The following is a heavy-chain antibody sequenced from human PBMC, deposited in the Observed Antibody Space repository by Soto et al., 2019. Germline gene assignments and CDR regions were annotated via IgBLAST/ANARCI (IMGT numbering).Heavy chain of an antibody. CDR3: ARGRWELLGLDA. CDR2: INNDGSDT. D-gene: IGHD1-26*01. V-gene: IGHV3-74*01. CDR1: GFSFSDYY. Sequence: GGSLRLSCAASGFSFSDYYIHWVRQAPGKGLVWVSRINNDGSDTTYADSVKGRFTISRDNAKNTVYLQMNGLRAEDTAVYYCARGRWELLGLDAWGQGAPVTVSS. J-gene: IGHJ5*02.